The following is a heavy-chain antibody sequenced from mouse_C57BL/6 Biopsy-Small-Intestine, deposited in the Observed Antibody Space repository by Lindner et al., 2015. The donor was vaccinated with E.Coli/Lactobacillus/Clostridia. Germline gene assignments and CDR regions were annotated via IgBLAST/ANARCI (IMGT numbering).Heavy chain of an antibody. Sequence: VQLQESGPELVKPGASVKISCKASGYSFTGYNMNWVRQSHGESLEWIGNFNPYYGTTSYNQKFKGKATLIVDKSSSTAYMQLNSLTSEDSAIYYCAREAYYRYDVWFAYWGQGTLVTVSA. CDR2: FNPYYGTT. CDR1: GYSFTGYN. CDR3: AREAYYRYDVWFAY. J-gene: IGHJ3*01. D-gene: IGHD2-14*01. V-gene: IGHV1-39*01.